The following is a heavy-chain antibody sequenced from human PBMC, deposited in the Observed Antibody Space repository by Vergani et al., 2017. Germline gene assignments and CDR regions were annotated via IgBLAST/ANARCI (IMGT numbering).Heavy chain of an antibody. CDR2: INPSGGSI. V-gene: IGHV1-46*01. D-gene: IGHD6-6*01. CDR3: ARQRRGIAARPVLGWFDP. CDR1: GYPFTSYY. J-gene: IGHJ5*02. Sequence: QVQLVQSGAEVKKPGASVKVSCKASGYPFTSYYMHWVRQAPGQGLEWMGIINPSGGSISYAQKFQGRVTMTRDTSTSTVYMELSSLRSEDTAVYYCARQRRGIAARPVLGWFDPWGQGTLVTVSS.